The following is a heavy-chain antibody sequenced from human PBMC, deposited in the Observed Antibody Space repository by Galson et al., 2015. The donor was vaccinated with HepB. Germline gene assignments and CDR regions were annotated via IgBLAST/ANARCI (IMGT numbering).Heavy chain of an antibody. Sequence: SLRLSCAASGFSFRTFSMNWVRQAPGKGLEGVSYISSSSSTIYYADSVKGRFTISRDNAKNSLYLQMNSLRAEDTAVYYCARFTGAGRFDYWGNGTLVTVSS. D-gene: IGHD3-10*01. CDR1: GFSFRTFS. V-gene: IGHV3-48*01. J-gene: IGHJ4*01. CDR3: ARFTGAGRFDY. CDR2: ISSSSSTI.